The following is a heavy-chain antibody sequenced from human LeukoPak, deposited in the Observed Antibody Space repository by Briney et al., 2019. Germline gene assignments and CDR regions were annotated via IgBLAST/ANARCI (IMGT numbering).Heavy chain of an antibody. CDR3: ATVVSAAGFSSHY. Sequence: GASVKVSFKVSGYTHTELPKHGVRQARGKGREGMGGFYPEYVETIYAQKFQGRVTMTEDTSTDTAYMELSSLRSEDTSVYYCATVVSAAGFSSHYWGQGTLVTVSS. CDR1: GYTHTELP. D-gene: IGHD6-13*01. V-gene: IGHV1-24*01. J-gene: IGHJ4*02. CDR2: FYPEYVET.